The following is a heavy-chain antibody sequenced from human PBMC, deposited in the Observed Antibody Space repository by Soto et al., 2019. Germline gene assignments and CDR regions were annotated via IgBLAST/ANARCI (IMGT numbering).Heavy chain of an antibody. J-gene: IGHJ3*02. V-gene: IGHV1-18*04. CDR2: ISAYNGST. Sequence: ASVKVSCKASGYTFTSYGISWVRQAPGQGLEWMGWISAYNGSTNYAQKLQGRVTMTTDTSTSTAYMELRSLRSDDTAVYYCAREEEQWLGDDAFDIWGQGTMVTVSS. CDR1: GYTFTSYG. CDR3: AREEEQWLGDDAFDI. D-gene: IGHD6-19*01.